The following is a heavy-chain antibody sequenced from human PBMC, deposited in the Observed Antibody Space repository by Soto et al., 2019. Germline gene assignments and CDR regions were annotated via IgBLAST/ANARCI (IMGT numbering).Heavy chain of an antibody. CDR2: ISYDGSNK. CDR3: AKDRRVTMVRGARFDY. V-gene: IGHV3-30*18. CDR1: GFTFSSYG. D-gene: IGHD3-10*01. Sequence: GGSLRLSCAASGFTFSSYGMHWVRQAPGKGLEWVAVISYDGSNKYYADSVKGRFTISRDNSKNTLYLQMNSLRAEDTAVYYCAKDRRVTMVRGARFDYWGQGTLVTVCS. J-gene: IGHJ4*02.